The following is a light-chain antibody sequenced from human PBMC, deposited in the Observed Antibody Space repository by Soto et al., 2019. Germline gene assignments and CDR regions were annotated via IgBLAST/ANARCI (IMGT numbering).Light chain of an antibody. Sequence: QSALTQPPSVSGAPGQRVTISCTGSSSNIGAGYDVHWYQQRPGTAPKLLIFGNNNRPSGVPDRFSGSKSGTSASLAITGLQAEDEGDYYCQSYDSTLRARYVFGTGTKVTVL. CDR1: SSNIGAGYD. J-gene: IGLJ1*01. CDR2: GNN. CDR3: QSYDSTLRARYV. V-gene: IGLV1-40*01.